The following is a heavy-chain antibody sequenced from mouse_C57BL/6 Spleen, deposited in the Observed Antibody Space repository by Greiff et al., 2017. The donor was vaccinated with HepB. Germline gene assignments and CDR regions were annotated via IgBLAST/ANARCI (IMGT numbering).Heavy chain of an antibody. CDR3: TRNYGSSYVWAWFAY. V-gene: IGHV1-15*01. J-gene: IGHJ3*01. D-gene: IGHD1-1*01. Sequence: VQLQQSGAELVRPGASVTLSCKASGYTFTDYEMHWVKQTPVHGLEWIGAIDPETGGTAYNQKFKGKAILTADKSSSTAYMDLRSLTSEDSAVYYCTRNYGSSYVWAWFAYWGQGTLVTVSA. CDR1: GYTFTDYE. CDR2: IDPETGGT.